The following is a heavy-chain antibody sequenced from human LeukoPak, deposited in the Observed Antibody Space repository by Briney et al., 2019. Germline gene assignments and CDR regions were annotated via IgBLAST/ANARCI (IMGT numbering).Heavy chain of an antibody. CDR2: ISSSSSTI. CDR1: GFTFSSYS. J-gene: IGHJ4*02. D-gene: IGHD2-2*01. CDR3: ARSFIVVVPAADDY. Sequence: GGSLRLSCAASGFTFSSYSMNWVRQAPGKGLEWVSYISSSSSTIYYADSVKGRFTISRDNAKNSLYLQMNSLRAEDTAVYYCARSFIVVVPAADDYWGQGTLVTVSS. V-gene: IGHV3-48*01.